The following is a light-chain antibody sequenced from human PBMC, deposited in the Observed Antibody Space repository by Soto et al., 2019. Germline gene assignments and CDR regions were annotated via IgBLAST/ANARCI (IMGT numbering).Light chain of an antibody. J-gene: IGLJ2*01. CDR2: EGT. CDR3: CSFAGSSTFLV. Sequence: QSALTQPASVSGSPGQSITISCTGTSSDVGSYNLVSWYQQHPGKAPKLIIFEGTKRPSGVSNRFSGSKSGNTASLTISGLQADEEADYYCCSFAGSSTFLVFGGGTKLTVL. V-gene: IGLV2-23*03. CDR1: SSDVGSYNL.